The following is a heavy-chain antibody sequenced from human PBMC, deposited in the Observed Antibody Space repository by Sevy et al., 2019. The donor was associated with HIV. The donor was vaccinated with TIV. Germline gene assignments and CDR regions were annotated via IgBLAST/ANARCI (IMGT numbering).Heavy chain of an antibody. CDR1: GGSFSGYY. D-gene: IGHD4-4*01. J-gene: IGHJ5*02. CDR2: INHSGST. CDR3: ASGVHDYSNNWFDP. Sequence: SETLSLTCAVYGGSFSGYYWSWIRQPPGKGLEWIGEINHSGSTNYNPSLKSRVTISVDTSKNQFSLKLSSVTAADTAVYYCASGVHDYSNNWFDPWGQGTLVTVSS. V-gene: IGHV4-34*01.